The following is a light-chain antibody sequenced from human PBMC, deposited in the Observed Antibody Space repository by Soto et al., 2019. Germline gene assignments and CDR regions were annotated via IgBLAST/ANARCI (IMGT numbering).Light chain of an antibody. CDR2: GSS. CDR3: QQFNNFPIT. Sequence: DIQMTQSPSSVSASVVDSVTITCRASQGVSDWVAWYQQKPGEAPKLLIYGSSSLLSGVPSRFSGTRSGTDFTLTISSLQPEDFATYYCQQFNNFPITFGGGTKVDIK. J-gene: IGKJ4*01. V-gene: IGKV1-12*01. CDR1: QGVSDW.